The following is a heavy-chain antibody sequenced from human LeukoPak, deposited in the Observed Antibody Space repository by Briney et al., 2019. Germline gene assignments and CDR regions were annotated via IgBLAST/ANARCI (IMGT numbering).Heavy chain of an antibody. D-gene: IGHD6-19*01. CDR1: GFTFSSYA. J-gene: IGHJ4*02. CDR3: ARVGIAVYDY. V-gene: IGHV3-64*01. CDR2: ISSNGGST. Sequence: GGSLRLSCAASGFTFSSYAMHWVRQAPGKGLEYVSAISSNGGSTYYANSVKGRFTISRDNSKNTLYLQMGSLRAEDMAVYYCARVGIAVYDYWGQGTLVTVSS.